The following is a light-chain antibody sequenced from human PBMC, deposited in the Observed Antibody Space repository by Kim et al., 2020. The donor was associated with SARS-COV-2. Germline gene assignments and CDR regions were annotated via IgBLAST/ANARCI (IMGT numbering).Light chain of an antibody. CDR2: AAS. CDR3: QQSHSTPLLT. Sequence: SVGDRVTITCRTSQSISSHLNWYHQKPGRAPKLLIYAASTLQGGVPSRFSGSGSETDFTLTISSLQPEDFGTYYCQQSHSTPLLTFGGGTKVDIK. CDR1: QSISSH. V-gene: IGKV1-39*01. J-gene: IGKJ4*01.